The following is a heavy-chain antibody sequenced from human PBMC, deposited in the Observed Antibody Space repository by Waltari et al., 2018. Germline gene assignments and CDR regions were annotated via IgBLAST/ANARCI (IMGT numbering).Heavy chain of an antibody. CDR2: TYYSGST. D-gene: IGHD3-22*01. CDR1: GGSISSSSYY. V-gene: IGHV4-39*07. Sequence: QLQLQESGPGLVKPSETLSLTCTVSGGSISSSSYYWGWIRQPPGKGLEWIGSTYYSGSTYYTPSLKSRVTISVDTSKNQFSLKLSSVTAADTAVYYCASMIVVVITTSVVDYWGQGTLVTVSS. J-gene: IGHJ4*02. CDR3: ASMIVVVITTSVVDY.